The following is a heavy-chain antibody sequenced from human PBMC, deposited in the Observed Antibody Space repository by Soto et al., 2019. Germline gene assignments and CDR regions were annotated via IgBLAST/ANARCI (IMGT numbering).Heavy chain of an antibody. J-gene: IGHJ4*02. CDR1: GFTFSSYA. Sequence: GGSLRLSCAASGFTFSSYAMSWVRQAPGKGLEWVSAISGSGGSTYYADSVKGRFTISRDNSKNTLYLQMNSLRAEDTAVYYCAKDSHHLVSGWLHYWGQGTLVTVSS. V-gene: IGHV3-23*01. D-gene: IGHD6-19*01. CDR2: ISGSGGST. CDR3: AKDSHHLVSGWLHY.